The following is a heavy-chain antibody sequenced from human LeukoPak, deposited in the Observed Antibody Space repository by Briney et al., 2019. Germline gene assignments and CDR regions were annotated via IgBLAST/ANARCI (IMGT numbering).Heavy chain of an antibody. CDR1: GFTFSSYG. Sequence: GRSLRLSCAASGFTFSSYGMHWVRQAPGKGLEWVAVISYDGSNKYYADSVKGRFTISRDNSKNTLYLQMNSLRAEDTAVYYCARDGAMVRGVIMYYFDYWGQGTLVTVSS. J-gene: IGHJ4*02. D-gene: IGHD3-10*01. CDR3: ARDGAMVRGVIMYYFDY. V-gene: IGHV3-30*03. CDR2: ISYDGSNK.